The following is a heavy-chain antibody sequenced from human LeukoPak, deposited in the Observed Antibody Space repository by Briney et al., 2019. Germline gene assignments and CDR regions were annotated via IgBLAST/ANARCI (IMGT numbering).Heavy chain of an antibody. V-gene: IGHV4-59*01. D-gene: IGHD1-26*01. J-gene: IGHJ4*02. CDR1: GGSISSYY. CDR2: IYYRGST. CDR3: ARSEVGLPFDY. Sequence: PSETLSLTCTVSGGSISSYYWSWIRQPPGKGLECIGYIYYRGSTNYNPSLKSRVTISVDTSKNQFSLKLSSVTAADTAVYYCARSEVGLPFDYWGPGTLVTVSA.